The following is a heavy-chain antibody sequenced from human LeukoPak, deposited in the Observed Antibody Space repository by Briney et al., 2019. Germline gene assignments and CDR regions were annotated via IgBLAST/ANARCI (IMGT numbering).Heavy chain of an antibody. CDR2: ISSSSSYI. CDR1: GFTFSSYS. J-gene: IGHJ4*02. D-gene: IGHD6-13*01. V-gene: IGHV3-21*01. CDR3: ARVLTRSSSWYFVLGSNDY. Sequence: PGGSLRLSCAASGFTFSSYSMNWVRQAPGKGLEWVSSISSSSSYIYYADSVKGRFTISRDNAKNSLYLQMNSLRAEDTAVYYCARVLTRSSSWYFVLGSNDYWGQGTLVTVSS.